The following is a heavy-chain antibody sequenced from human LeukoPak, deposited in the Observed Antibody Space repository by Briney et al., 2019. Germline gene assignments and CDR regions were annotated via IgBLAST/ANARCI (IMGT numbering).Heavy chain of an antibody. CDR3: AKDRYSTSSTFTVNPFDY. CDR1: GFTFTNYA. D-gene: IGHD2-2*01. V-gene: IGHV3-30*02. J-gene: IGHJ4*02. CDR2: IRSDGRDK. Sequence: GGSLRLSCSAPGFTFTNYAMSWVRQAPGKGLEWVAFIRSDGRDKYYTDSVKGRFTISRDNSKSTLDLQMNSLRVEDTAVYYCAKDRYSTSSTFTVNPFDYWGQGILVTVSS.